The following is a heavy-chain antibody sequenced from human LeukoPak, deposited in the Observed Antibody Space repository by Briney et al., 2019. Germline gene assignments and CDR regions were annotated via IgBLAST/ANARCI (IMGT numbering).Heavy chain of an antibody. J-gene: IGHJ4*02. CDR3: ARGTLRRAQVD. CDR1: GGSISSSSYY. CDR2: IYYSGST. D-gene: IGHD4-17*01. Sequence: SETLSLTCTVSGGSISSSSYYWGWIRQPPGKGLEWIGYIYYSGSTNYNPSLKSRVTISVDTSKNQFSLKLSSVTAADTAVYYCARGTLRRAQVDWGQGTLVTVSS. V-gene: IGHV4-61*05.